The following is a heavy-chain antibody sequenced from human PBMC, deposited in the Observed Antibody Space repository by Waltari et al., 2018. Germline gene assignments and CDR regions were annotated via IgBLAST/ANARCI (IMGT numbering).Heavy chain of an antibody. D-gene: IGHD4-17*01. CDR2: TTDGNAYL. V-gene: IGHV3-21*03. J-gene: IGHJ4*02. Sequence: VQLVESGGGLVKPGGSLRLSRDVSGFTDGNFGMSWVRQAPGKGLEWVATTTDGNAYLYYADSVRGRFTVSTDNAKSSLYLQMNNLRVEDTGVYYCVRALTTPNDYWGRGTLVTVSS. CDR3: VRALTTPNDY. CDR1: GFTDGNFG.